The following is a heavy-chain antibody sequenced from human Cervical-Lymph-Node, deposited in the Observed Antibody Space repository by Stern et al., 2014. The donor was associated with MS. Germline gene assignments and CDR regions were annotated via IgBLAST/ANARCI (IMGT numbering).Heavy chain of an antibody. J-gene: IGHJ4*02. CDR1: GYSFTIYY. CDR3: ARHVQGFDY. Sequence: EVQLVHSGAEVKKPGESLKISCKLSGYSFTIYYIAWVRQMPGKGLEWMGVIYPYDSDTTYSPSFQVQVTISADKSITTAYLQWSSLRASDTAMYYCARHVQGFDYWGQGTLVTVSS. CDR2: IYPYDSDT. V-gene: IGHV5-51*01.